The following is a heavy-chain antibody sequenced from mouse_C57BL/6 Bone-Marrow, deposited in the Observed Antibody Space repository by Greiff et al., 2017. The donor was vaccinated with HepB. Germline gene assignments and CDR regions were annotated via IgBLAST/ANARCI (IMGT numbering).Heavy chain of an antibody. CDR1: GFTFSDYY. V-gene: IGHV5-16*01. CDR3: ARDRSYYGNYYFDY. CDR2: INYDGSST. Sequence: EVKLVESEGGLVQPGSSMKLSCTASGFTFSDYYMAWVRQVPEKGLEWVANINYDGSSTYYLDSLKSRFIISRDNAKNILYLQMSSLKSEDTATYYCARDRSYYGNYYFDYWGQGTTLTVSS. D-gene: IGHD2-1*01. J-gene: IGHJ2*01.